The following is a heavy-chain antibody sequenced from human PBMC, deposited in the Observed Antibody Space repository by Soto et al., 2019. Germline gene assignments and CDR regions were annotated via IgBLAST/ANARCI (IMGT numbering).Heavy chain of an antibody. CDR1: GFTLTRHA. J-gene: IGHJ4*02. Sequence: PGGSLRLSCAASGFTLTRHAMSWVRQAPGKGLEWVTVITGSGATGYYADSVRGRFTISRDNSKNTAYPQMDSLRAEDTALYYCAREPPYCGGDCYVLLGFWGQGTQVTVSS. CDR3: AREPPYCGGDCYVLLGF. D-gene: IGHD2-21*02. V-gene: IGHV3-23*01. CDR2: ITGSGATG.